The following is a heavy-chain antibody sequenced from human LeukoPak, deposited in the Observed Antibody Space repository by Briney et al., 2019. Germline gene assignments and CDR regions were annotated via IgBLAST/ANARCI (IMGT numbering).Heavy chain of an antibody. CDR3: ARDLDQYNGRFGGFGHDF. CDR1: GYTFINYG. V-gene: IGHV1-18*01. J-gene: IGHJ4*02. CDR2: ISAYNGNT. D-gene: IGHD3-10*01. Sequence: ASVRVSCKASGYTFINYGINWVRQAPGQGLEWMGWISAYNGNTNYAQSLQGRVTMTTDTSTSTVYMEMRSLTSDDTAVYYCARDLDQYNGRFGGFGHDFWGQGTLVTVSS.